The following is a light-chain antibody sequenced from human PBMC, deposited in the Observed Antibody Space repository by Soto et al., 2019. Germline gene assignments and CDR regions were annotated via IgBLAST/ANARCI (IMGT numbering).Light chain of an antibody. Sequence: EVVLTQSPDPLSLSPGERATLSCRASQNVRTFLDWYQQKPGQAPRLLIYGASTRATGIPARFSGSGSGTDFTLTISRLEPEDFAVYYCRQYGRSGTFGQGTKV. V-gene: IGKV3-20*01. CDR1: QNVRTF. CDR2: GAS. J-gene: IGKJ1*01. CDR3: RQYGRSGT.